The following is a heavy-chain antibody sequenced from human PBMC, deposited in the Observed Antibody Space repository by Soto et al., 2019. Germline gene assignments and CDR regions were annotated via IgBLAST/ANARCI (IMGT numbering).Heavy chain of an antibody. Sequence: PGESLKISCKGSGYSFTNYWIGWVRQMPGKGLEWMGIIFPSDSDTRYSPSFQGQVTISADKSISTAYLQWSSLKASDTAMYYCARSVVWFGELYGNGMDVWGQGTTVTVSS. CDR3: ARSVVWFGELYGNGMDV. CDR1: GYSFTNYW. CDR2: IFPSDSDT. J-gene: IGHJ6*02. D-gene: IGHD3-10*01. V-gene: IGHV5-51*01.